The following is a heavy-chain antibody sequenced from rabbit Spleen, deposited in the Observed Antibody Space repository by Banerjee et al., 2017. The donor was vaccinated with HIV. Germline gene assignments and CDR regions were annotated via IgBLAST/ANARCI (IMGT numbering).Heavy chain of an antibody. Sequence: QSLEESGGDLVKPGASLTLTCTAFGFSFSSGDWMYWVRQAPGKGLEWIGYIDSVFSITYYANWAKGRFTISKTSSTTVTLQVTSLTAADTATYFCAREKSGDYGYDLWGPGTLVTVS. V-gene: IGHV1S40*01. CDR2: IDSVFSIT. CDR1: GFSFSSGDW. J-gene: IGHJ4*01. D-gene: IGHD6-1*01. CDR3: AREKSGDYGYDL.